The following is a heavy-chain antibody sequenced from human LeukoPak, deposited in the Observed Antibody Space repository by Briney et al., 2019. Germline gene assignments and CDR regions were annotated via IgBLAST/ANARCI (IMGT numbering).Heavy chain of an antibody. CDR1: GFTFSSYG. CDR2: ISGSGGST. V-gene: IGHV3-23*01. Sequence: PGGSLRLSCAASGFTFSSYGMNWVRQAPGKGLDWVSAISGSGGSTYYADSVKGRFTISRGNSKNTLYLQMNSLRAEDTAIYYCAKKYRSAQFFYMDVWGKGATVTISS. J-gene: IGHJ6*03. CDR3: AKKYRSAQFFYMDV. D-gene: IGHD2-2*01.